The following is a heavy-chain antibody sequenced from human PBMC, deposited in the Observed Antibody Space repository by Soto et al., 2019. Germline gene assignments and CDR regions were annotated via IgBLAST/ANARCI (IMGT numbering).Heavy chain of an antibody. CDR2: ISSSSSYT. Sequence: QVQLVESGGGLVKPGGSLRLSCAASGFTFSGYYMSWIRQAPGKGLEWVSYISSSSSYTNYADSVKGRFTISRDNAKNSLYLQMNSLRAEDTAVYYCARVRAHYYDSSGYPYWGQGTLVTVSS. D-gene: IGHD3-22*01. CDR3: ARVRAHYYDSSGYPY. V-gene: IGHV3-11*05. J-gene: IGHJ4*02. CDR1: GFTFSGYY.